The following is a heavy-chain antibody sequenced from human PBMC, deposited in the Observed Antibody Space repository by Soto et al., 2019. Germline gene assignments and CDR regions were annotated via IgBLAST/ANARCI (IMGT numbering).Heavy chain of an antibody. D-gene: IGHD3-22*01. CDR2: IYYSGST. V-gene: IGHV4-31*03. CDR1: GGSISSGGYY. J-gene: IGHJ4*02. Sequence: QVQLQESGPGLVKPSQTLSLTCTVSGGSISSGGYYWSWIRQHPGKGLEWIGYIYYSGSTYYNPSLKSRVTXXVXTXXNEFSLKLSSVNAADMAVYYCARWYYDSSGLTFDYWGQGPLVTVSS. CDR3: ARWYYDSSGLTFDY.